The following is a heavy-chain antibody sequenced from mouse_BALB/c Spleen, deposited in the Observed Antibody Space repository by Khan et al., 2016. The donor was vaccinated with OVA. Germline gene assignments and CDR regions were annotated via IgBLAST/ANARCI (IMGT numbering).Heavy chain of an antibody. CDR2: VNPNTGGI. CDR1: GYSFTLYY. CDR3: ARGYDFFAY. V-gene: IGHV1-26*01. Sequence: EVQLQESGPDLVKPGASVKISCKASGYSFTLYYMSWVKQCHGKSLEWIGRVNPNTGGIDYNQEFKGKAILTVDKSSNTAYMELRSLTSEDSAVYYCARGYDFFAYWGQGTLVTVSA. D-gene: IGHD2-14*01. J-gene: IGHJ3*01.